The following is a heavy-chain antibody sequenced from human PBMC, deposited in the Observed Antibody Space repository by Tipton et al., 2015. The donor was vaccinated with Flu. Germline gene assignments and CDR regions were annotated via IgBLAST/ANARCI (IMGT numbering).Heavy chain of an antibody. Sequence: TLSLTCAVYGGSFSGYYWSWIRQPPGKGLEWIGEINHSGSTNYNSSLESRVTISVDTSKNQFSLNLSSVTAADTAVYYCARDTFRYCSGASCLSDYYYYGMDVWGQGTTVTVSS. D-gene: IGHD2-15*01. CDR2: INHSGST. J-gene: IGHJ6*02. CDR3: ARDTFRYCSGASCLSDYYYYGMDV. CDR1: GGSFSGYY. V-gene: IGHV4-34*01.